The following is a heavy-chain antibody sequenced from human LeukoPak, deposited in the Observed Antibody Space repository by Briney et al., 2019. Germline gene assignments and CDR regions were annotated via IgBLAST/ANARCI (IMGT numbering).Heavy chain of an antibody. CDR3: ARQHSPGYFDY. Sequence: SETLSLTCTVSGGSINTYFWTWIRQPPGKGLEWIGYINYSGSTNSNPSLESRLAMSVDTSKNQFSVKLSSVTAADTAVYYCARQHSPGYFDYWGQGTLVTVSS. CDR2: INYSGST. CDR1: GGSINTYF. V-gene: IGHV4-59*08. J-gene: IGHJ4*02. D-gene: IGHD1-14*01.